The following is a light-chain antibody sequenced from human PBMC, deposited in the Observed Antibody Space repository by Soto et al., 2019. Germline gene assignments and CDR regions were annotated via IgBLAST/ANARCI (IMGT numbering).Light chain of an antibody. CDR2: GAS. CDR1: QSIDTY. V-gene: IGKV1-39*01. J-gene: IGKJ4*01. CDR3: LQTYSMPHT. Sequence: DIQMTQSPSSLSASVGDRVTITCRASQSIDTYLNWYQHKPGMAPKLLIFGASNLQSGVPSRFGGSGSGTDFTVTISSLQPEDIATYYCLQTYSMPHTFGGGTKVEIK.